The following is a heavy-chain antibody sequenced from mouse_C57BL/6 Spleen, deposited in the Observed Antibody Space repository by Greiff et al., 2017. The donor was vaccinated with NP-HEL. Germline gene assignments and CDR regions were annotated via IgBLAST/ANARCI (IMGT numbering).Heavy chain of an antibody. CDR1: GFNIKDDY. Sequence: EVHLVESGAELVRPGASVKLSCTASGFNIKDDYMHWVKQRPEQGLEWIGWIDPENGDTEYASKFQGKATITADTSSNTAYLQLSSLTSEDTAVYYCTTNRFITTVVATNFDVWGTGTTVTVSS. V-gene: IGHV14-4*01. J-gene: IGHJ1*03. CDR3: TTNRFITTVVATNFDV. CDR2: IDPENGDT. D-gene: IGHD1-1*01.